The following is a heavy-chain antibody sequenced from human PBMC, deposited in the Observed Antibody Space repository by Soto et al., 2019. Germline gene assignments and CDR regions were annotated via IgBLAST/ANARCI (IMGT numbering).Heavy chain of an antibody. V-gene: IGHV3-73*01. D-gene: IGHD6-6*01. CDR3: TRLHYSSSSREWYFDY. Sequence: GSLRLSCAASGFTFSGSAMHWVRQASGKGLEWVGRIRSKANSYATAYAASVKGRFTISRDDSKNTAYLQMNSLKTEDTAVYYCTRLHYSSSSREWYFDYWGQGTLVTVSS. CDR2: IRSKANSYAT. CDR1: GFTFSGSA. J-gene: IGHJ4*02.